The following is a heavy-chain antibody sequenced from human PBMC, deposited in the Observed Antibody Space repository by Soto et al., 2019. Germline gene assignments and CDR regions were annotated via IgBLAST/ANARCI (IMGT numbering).Heavy chain of an antibody. CDR2: INSDASRT. J-gene: IGHJ4*02. CDR1: GFTFGDYW. V-gene: IGHV3-74*01. Sequence: PGESLKISCAASGFTFGDYWMHWVRQSPGEGLVWISHINSDASRTGYADSVRGRFTVSRDNARNTVYLQMNNLRAEDTAMYYCASAQYLGQGTLVTVSS. CDR3: ASAQY.